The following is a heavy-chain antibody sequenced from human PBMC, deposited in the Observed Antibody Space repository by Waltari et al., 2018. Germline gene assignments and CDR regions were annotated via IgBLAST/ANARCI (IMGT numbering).Heavy chain of an antibody. D-gene: IGHD3-10*01. CDR2: INHSGST. J-gene: IGHJ4*02. CDR1: GGSFSGYY. V-gene: IGHV4-34*01. Sequence: QVQLQQGGAGLLKPSETLSLTCAVYGGSFSGYYWSWLRQPPGKGLEWIGEINHSGSTNYNPSLKSRVTISVDTSKNQCSLKLSSVTAADTAVYYCAAVVVLWFGELFSTTAPLADWGQGTLVTVSS. CDR3: AAVVVLWFGELFSTTAPLAD.